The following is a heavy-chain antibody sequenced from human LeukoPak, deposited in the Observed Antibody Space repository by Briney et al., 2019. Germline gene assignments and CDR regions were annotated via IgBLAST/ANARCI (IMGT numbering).Heavy chain of an antibody. CDR2: INNSSRYI. J-gene: IGHJ6*02. CDR3: ARDLGIVYYYGMDV. CDR1: EFTFNNCT. D-gene: IGHD7-27*01. Sequence: GGSLRLSCAPSEFTFNNCTLNWVRQVPGKGLEWVSSINNSSRYISYADSVNGRFTISRDNAKNSLYLQMNSLRAEDTAVYYCARDLGIVYYYGMDVWGQGTTVIVSS. V-gene: IGHV3-21*01.